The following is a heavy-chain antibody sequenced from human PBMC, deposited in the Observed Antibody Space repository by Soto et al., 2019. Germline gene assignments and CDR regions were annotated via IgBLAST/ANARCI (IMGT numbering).Heavy chain of an antibody. J-gene: IGHJ4*02. CDR3: AGAGGGEDY. CDR1: GGSIISSHW. D-gene: IGHD3-16*01. V-gene: IGHV4-4*02. Sequence: QVQLQESGPGLVKPSGTLSLSCAVSGGSIISSHWWTWVRQPPGKGLEWIGEIYHSGSTNYNPSLKMRVTTSVDTSRYQFSLNLGSGAATDWCGYYCAGAGGGEDYWGQGILVTVSS. CDR2: IYHSGST.